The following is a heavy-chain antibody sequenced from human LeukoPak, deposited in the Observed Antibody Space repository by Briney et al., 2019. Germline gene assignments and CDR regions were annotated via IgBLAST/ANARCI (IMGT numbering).Heavy chain of an antibody. D-gene: IGHD1-1*01. Sequence: GGSLRLSCAASGLIFHNYALVWIRRAPGKGPEWVSAILGGGGTFYADAVKGRFTISRDNSKNTLYLQMNSLRAEDSAIYSCVRGAGPGTPFDWGQGILVTVSS. CDR1: GLIFHNYA. J-gene: IGHJ1*01. CDR3: VRGAGPGTPFD. V-gene: IGHV3-23*01. CDR2: ILGGGGT.